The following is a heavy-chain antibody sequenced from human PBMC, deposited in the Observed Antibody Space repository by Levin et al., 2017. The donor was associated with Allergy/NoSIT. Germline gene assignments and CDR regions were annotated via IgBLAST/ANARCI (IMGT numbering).Heavy chain of an antibody. CDR2: IYGDGAE. V-gene: IGHV2-5*02. J-gene: IGHJ4*02. D-gene: IGHD1-1*01. CDR1: GFSLSTAEVG. CDR3: AQRGQTTTAFDY. Sequence: SGPTLVKPTQTLTLTCTFSGFSLSTAEVGVGWIRQPPGKALEWLALIYGDGAERYSPSLKSRLTITKDTSKNQVVLTMTNMDPVDTATYYCAQRGQTTTAFDYWGQGTLVTVSS.